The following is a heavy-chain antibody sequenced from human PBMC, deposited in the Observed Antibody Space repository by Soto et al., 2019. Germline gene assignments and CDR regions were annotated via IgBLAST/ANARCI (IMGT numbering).Heavy chain of an antibody. J-gene: IGHJ5*02. CDR2: ISYDGSNK. CDR3: ARDLEVAVAGA. D-gene: IGHD6-19*01. Sequence: GGSLRLSCAASGFTFSSYAMHWVRQAPGKGLEWVAVISYDGSNKYYADSVKGRFTISRDNSKNTLYLQMNGLRAEDTAVYYCARDLEVAVAGAWGQGT. CDR1: GFTFSSYA. V-gene: IGHV3-30-3*01.